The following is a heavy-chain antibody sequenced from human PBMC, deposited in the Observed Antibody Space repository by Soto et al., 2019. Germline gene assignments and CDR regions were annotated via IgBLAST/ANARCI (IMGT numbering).Heavy chain of an antibody. CDR2: TYYRSKWYN. V-gene: IGHV6-1*01. J-gene: IGHJ6*02. Sequence: SQTLSLTCAISGDSVSSNSAAWNWIRQSPSRGLEWLGRTYYRSKWYNDYAVSVKSRITINPDTSKNQFSLQLNSVTPEDTAVYYCERDIEYSSSGYYYYYGMDVWGQGTTVTVS. CDR1: GDSVSSNSAA. CDR3: ERDIEYSSSGYYYYYGMDV. D-gene: IGHD6-6*01.